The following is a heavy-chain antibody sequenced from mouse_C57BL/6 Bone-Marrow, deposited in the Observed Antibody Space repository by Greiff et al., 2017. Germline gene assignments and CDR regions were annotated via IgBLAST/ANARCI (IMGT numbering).Heavy chain of an antibody. CDR1: GYSFTSYW. J-gene: IGHJ1*03. V-gene: IGHV1-72*01. CDR3: ALTTLDV. D-gene: IGHD1-1*01. Sequence: VQLQQPGAELVKPGASVKLSCKVSGYSFTSYWMHWVKQRPGRGLGWMGRIDLNSGGTKYNEKFKSKSTLTVDKPSSTAYMQLSSLTSEDSAVYYCALTTLDVWGTGTTVTVSS. CDR2: IDLNSGGT.